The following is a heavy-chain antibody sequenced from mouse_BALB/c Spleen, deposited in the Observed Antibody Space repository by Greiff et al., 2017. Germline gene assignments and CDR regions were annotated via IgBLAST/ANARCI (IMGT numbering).Heavy chain of an antibody. J-gene: IGHJ2*01. CDR3: AKSPLYGYYFGY. V-gene: IGHV3-8*02. CDR1: GYSITSCY. D-gene: IGHD2-2*01. Sequence: ESGPSLVKPSQTLSLTCSVTGYSITSCYWNWIRKFPGNKLEYMGYISYSGSTYYNPSLKSRISIIRDTSKNQYYLQLNSVTTEDTATYYCAKSPLYGYYFGYWGQGTTLTVSS. CDR2: ISYSGST.